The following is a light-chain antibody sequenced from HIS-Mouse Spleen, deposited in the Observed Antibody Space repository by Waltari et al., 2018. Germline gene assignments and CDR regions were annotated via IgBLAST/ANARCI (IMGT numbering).Light chain of an antibody. CDR2: EGS. J-gene: IGLJ2*01. CDR1: SSDVGSYNL. CDR3: CSYAGSSTVV. Sequence: QSALTQPASVSGSPGRPITIPCTGTSSDVGSYNLVSWYQQHPGKAPKLMIYEGSKRPSGVSNRFSGSKSGNTASLTISGLQAEDEADYYCCSYAGSSTVVFGGGTKLTVL. V-gene: IGLV2-23*01.